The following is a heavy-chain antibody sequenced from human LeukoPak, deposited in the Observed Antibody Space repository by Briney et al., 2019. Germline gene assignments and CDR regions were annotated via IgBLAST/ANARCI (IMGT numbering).Heavy chain of an antibody. Sequence: ASVKVSCKASGYLLNICWMHWVRQAPGQGLEWLGVINPNGGRTTYTQNFQGRVTMTRDTSTTTVYMELSRLRSEDTAVYYYARDFGINHGDYYYYYMDVWGKGTTVTVSS. J-gene: IGHJ6*03. CDR1: GYLLNICW. D-gene: IGHD1-14*01. CDR2: INPNGGRT. CDR3: ARDFGINHGDYYYYYMDV. V-gene: IGHV1-46*02.